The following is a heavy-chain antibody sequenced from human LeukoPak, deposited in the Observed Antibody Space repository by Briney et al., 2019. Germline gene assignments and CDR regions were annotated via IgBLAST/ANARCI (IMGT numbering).Heavy chain of an antibody. CDR3: ARRHDYDGHFDY. CDR1: GDPITSYY. D-gene: IGHD4-23*01. Sequence: SGTLSLTCTVSGDPITSYYWSWLRQSPGKGREWIGYIYTNWRTNYNPSLKSRVTMSVDTSKNQLSLKLNSVTAADTAIYYCARRHDYDGHFDYWGQGALVTVSS. CDR2: IYTNWRT. J-gene: IGHJ4*02. V-gene: IGHV4-4*09.